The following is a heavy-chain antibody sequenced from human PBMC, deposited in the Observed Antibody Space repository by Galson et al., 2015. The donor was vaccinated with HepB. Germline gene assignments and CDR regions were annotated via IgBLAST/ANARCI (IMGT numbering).Heavy chain of an antibody. Sequence: SVKVSCKASGYTFTGYYMHWVRQTPGQGLEWMGWINPNSGGTNYAQKFQGWVTMTRDTSISTAYMELSRLRSDDTAVYYCARDSFGESFGENYYYYGMDVWGQGTTVTVSS. CDR2: INPNSGGT. V-gene: IGHV1-2*04. D-gene: IGHD3-10*01. CDR3: ARDSFGESFGENYYYYGMDV. J-gene: IGHJ6*02. CDR1: GYTFTGYY.